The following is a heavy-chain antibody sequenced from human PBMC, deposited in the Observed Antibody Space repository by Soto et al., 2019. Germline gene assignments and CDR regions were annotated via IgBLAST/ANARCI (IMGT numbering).Heavy chain of an antibody. J-gene: IGHJ4*02. CDR1: GYTFTSYY. Sequence: ASVKVSCKASGYTFTSYYMHWVRQAPGQGLEWTGIINPSGGSTSYAQKFQGRVTMTRDTSTSTVYMELSSLRSEDTAVYYCARVSLGYCSGGSCGGDYWGQGTLVTVSS. CDR2: INPSGGST. CDR3: ARVSLGYCSGGSCGGDY. V-gene: IGHV1-46*01. D-gene: IGHD2-15*01.